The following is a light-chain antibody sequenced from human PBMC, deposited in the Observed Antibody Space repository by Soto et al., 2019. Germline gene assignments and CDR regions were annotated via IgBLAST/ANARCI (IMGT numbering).Light chain of an antibody. CDR1: QSISSY. Sequence: EIVLTQSPATLSLSPGERATLSCRASQSISSYLAWYQQKPDQAPRLLIYDASNRATGIPARFSGSGSGTDFTLTISSLEPESVAVYYGHHRSTWPFTFGPGTKVDIK. CDR3: HHRSTWPFT. V-gene: IGKV3-11*01. CDR2: DAS. J-gene: IGKJ3*01.